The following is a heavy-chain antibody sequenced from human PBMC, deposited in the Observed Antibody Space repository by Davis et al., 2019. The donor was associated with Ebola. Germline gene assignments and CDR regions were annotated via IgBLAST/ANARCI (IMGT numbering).Heavy chain of an antibody. D-gene: IGHD2-15*01. V-gene: IGHV1-18*01. CDR2: ISTYNDNT. CDR3: ARDRYCSGGSCYSSYYYGMDV. J-gene: IGHJ6*02. Sequence: AASVKVSCTASGGTFSSYAISWVRQAPGQGLEWMGWISTYNDNTNYAQKLQGRVTMTTDTSTSTAYMELRSLRSDDTAVYYCARDRYCSGGSCYSSYYYGMDVWGQGTTVTVSS. CDR1: GGTFSSYA.